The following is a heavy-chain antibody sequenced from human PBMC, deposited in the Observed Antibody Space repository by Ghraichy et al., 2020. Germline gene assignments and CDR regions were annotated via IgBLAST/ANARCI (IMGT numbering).Heavy chain of an antibody. J-gene: IGHJ4*02. V-gene: IGHV3-33*01. CDR2: IWYDGSNK. CDR3: ARDQDYYDSRGYLDY. CDR1: GFTFSSYG. D-gene: IGHD3-22*01. Sequence: GGSLRLSCAASGFTFSSYGMHWVRQAPGKGLEWVAVIWYDGSNKYYADSVKGRFTISRDNSKNTLYLQMNSLRAEDTAVYYCARDQDYYDSRGYLDYWGQGTLVTVSS.